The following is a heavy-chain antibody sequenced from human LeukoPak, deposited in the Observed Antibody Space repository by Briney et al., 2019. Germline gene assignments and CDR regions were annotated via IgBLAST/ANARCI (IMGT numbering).Heavy chain of an antibody. V-gene: IGHV3-23*01. CDR2: ISGSGRST. D-gene: IGHD3-10*01. CDR1: GFTFSTYG. CDR3: ASTGSYYYYFDY. J-gene: IGHJ4*02. Sequence: GGSLRLSCAASGFTFSTYGMSWVRQAPGKGLEWVSGISGSGRSTYYADSVKGRFTVSRDNSKNTLFLQVNSLRAEDTAVYYCASTGSYYYYFDYWGQGTLVTVSS.